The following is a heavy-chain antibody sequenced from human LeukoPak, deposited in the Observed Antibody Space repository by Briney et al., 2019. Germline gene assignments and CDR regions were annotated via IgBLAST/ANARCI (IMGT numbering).Heavy chain of an antibody. CDR1: GYTFTGYY. CDR2: INPNSGGT. V-gene: IGHV1-2*02. J-gene: IGHJ4*02. D-gene: IGHD1-26*01. CDR3: ARVAGRMGAPRYYFDY. Sequence: ASVKVSCKASGYTFTGYYMHWVRQAPGQGLEWMGWINPNSGGTNYAQKFQRRVTMTRDTSISTVYMELSRLTSDDTAVYYCARVAGRMGAPRYYFDYWGQGTLVTVSS.